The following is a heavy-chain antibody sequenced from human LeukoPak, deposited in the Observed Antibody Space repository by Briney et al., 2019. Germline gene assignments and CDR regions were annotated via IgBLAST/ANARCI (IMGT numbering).Heavy chain of an antibody. CDR2: IYYSGST. Sequence: SETLSLTCTVSGGSISSGSYYWGWIRQPPGKGLEWIGSIYYSGSTYYNPSLKSRVTISVDTSKNQFSLKLSSVTAADTAVYYCASIPDCSGGSCYSGWFDPWGQGTLVTVSS. J-gene: IGHJ5*02. CDR1: GGSISSGSYY. V-gene: IGHV4-39*01. CDR3: ASIPDCSGGSCYSGWFDP. D-gene: IGHD2-15*01.